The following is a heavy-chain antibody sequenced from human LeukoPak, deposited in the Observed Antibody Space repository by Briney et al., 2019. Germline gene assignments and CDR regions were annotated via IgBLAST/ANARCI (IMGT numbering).Heavy chain of an antibody. CDR2: INPNSGGT. CDR1: GYTFTGYY. V-gene: IGHV1-2*06. CDR3: ARPAYDSSGYSSDY. J-gene: IGHJ4*02. D-gene: IGHD3-22*01. Sequence: GASVKVSCKASGYTFTGYYMHWVRQAPGQGLEWMGRINPNSGGTNYAQKFQGGVTMTRDTSISTAYMELSRLRSDDTAVYYCARPAYDSSGYSSDYWGQGTLVTVSS.